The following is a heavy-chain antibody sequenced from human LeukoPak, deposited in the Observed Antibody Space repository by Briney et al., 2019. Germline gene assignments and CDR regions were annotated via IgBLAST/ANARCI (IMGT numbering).Heavy chain of an antibody. CDR1: GYTFTSYG. CDR2: ISAYNGNT. CDR3: ARDRWELHGLDY. D-gene: IGHD1-26*01. V-gene: IGHV1-18*01. J-gene: IGHJ4*02. Sequence: ASVKVSCKASGYTFTSYGISWVRQAPGQGLEWMGWISAYNGNTNYAQKLQGRVTMTTDTSTSAAYMELRSLRSDDTAVYYRARDRWELHGLDYWGQGTLVTVSS.